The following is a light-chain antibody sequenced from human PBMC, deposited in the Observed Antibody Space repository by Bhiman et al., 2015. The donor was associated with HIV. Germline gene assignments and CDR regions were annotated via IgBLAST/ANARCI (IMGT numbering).Light chain of an antibody. Sequence: QSALTQPASVSGSPGQPITISCTGTSSDVGDYNSVSWYQQHPGKAPKLMIYDVSKRPSGVSNRFSGSKSGTTASLAISGLQAEDEADYYCCSYVDTDNYVFGTGTTVTV. CDR1: SSDVGDYNS. J-gene: IGLJ1*01. V-gene: IGLV2-14*01. CDR3: CSYVDTDNYV. CDR2: DVS.